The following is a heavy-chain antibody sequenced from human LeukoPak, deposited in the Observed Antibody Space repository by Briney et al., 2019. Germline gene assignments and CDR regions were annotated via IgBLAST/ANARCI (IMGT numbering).Heavy chain of an antibody. CDR1: GGSFSGYY. D-gene: IGHD2-2*01. CDR3: ARALIHNCSSTSCYAVRFDP. V-gene: IGHV4-34*01. J-gene: IGHJ5*02. CDR2: INHSGST. Sequence: SETLSLTCAVYGGSFSGYYWSWIRQPPGKGLEWSGEINHSGSTNYNPALKSRVTISVDTSKNQFSLKLSSVTAADTAVYYCARALIHNCSSTSCYAVRFDPWGQGPLVTVSS.